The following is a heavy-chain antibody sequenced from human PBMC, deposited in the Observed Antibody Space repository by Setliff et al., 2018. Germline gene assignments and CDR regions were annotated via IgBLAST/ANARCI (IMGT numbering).Heavy chain of an antibody. CDR2: MSVYNGDT. CDR3: ARSPSVELVTIRTNSWFTY. CDR1: GYTFRNYA. V-gene: IGHV1-18*01. Sequence: GASVKVSCKASGYTFRNYAFDWVRHAPGKGLELVGWMSVYNGDTNYSQKCQGRVTLTTDTSTSTAYMELRSLTSDDSVFYYCARSPSVELVTIRTNSWFTYWGQGTLVTVSS. J-gene: IGHJ4*02. D-gene: IGHD5-18*01.